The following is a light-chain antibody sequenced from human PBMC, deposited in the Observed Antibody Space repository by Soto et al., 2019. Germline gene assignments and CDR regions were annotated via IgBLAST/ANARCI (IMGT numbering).Light chain of an antibody. CDR2: AAS. CDR3: EQSYSSRT. J-gene: IGKJ1*01. CDR1: QTISSW. V-gene: IGKV1-39*01. Sequence: SQITQSTSTICRSLGYRVWITCRASQTISSWLDWYKQKPGQAPKLLIYAASSLQSGVPSRFSGSGSGTDFTITITSLQPEDFATYYCEQSYSSRTFGQGTKVDI.